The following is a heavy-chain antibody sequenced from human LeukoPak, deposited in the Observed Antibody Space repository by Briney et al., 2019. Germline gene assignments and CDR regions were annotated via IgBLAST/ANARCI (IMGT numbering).Heavy chain of an antibody. CDR1: GFTFSSYG. CDR2: IRYDGSNK. V-gene: IGHV3-30*02. CDR3: AKVGIVVVPAARGAFDI. D-gene: IGHD2-2*01. Sequence: GGSLRLSCAASGFTFSSYGMHWVRQAPGKGLEWVAFIRYDGSNKYYADSVKGRFTISRDSSKNTLYLQMNSLRAEDTAVYYCAKVGIVVVPAARGAFDIWGQGTMVTVSS. J-gene: IGHJ3*02.